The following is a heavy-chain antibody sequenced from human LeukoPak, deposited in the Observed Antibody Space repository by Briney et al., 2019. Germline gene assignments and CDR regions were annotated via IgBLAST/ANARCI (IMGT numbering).Heavy chain of an antibody. Sequence: PSETLSLTCTVSGGSISSGSYYWSWIRQPAGKGLEWIGRIYTSGSTNYNPSLKSRVTISVDTSKNQFSLKLSSVTAADTAVYYCARERLRWSFDYWGQGTLVTVSS. D-gene: IGHD4-23*01. CDR3: ARERLRWSFDY. CDR2: IYTSGST. CDR1: GGSISSGSYY. V-gene: IGHV4-61*02. J-gene: IGHJ4*02.